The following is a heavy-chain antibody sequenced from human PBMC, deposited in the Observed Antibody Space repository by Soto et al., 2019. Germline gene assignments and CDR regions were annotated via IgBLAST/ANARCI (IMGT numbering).Heavy chain of an antibody. CDR3: ARMPPLAAAGRRDLDY. Sequence: GSLRLSCAASGFTFSSYGMHWVRQAPGKGLEWVAVIWYDGSNKYYADSVKGRFTISRDNSKNTLYLQMNSLRAEDTAVYYCARMPPLAAAGRRDLDYWGQGTLVTVSS. V-gene: IGHV3-33*01. CDR1: GFTFSSYG. CDR2: IWYDGSNK. J-gene: IGHJ4*02. D-gene: IGHD6-13*01.